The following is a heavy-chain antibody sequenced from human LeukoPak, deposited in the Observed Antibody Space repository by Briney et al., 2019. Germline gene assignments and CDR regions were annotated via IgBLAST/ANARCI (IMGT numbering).Heavy chain of an antibody. Sequence: PSETLSLTCTVSGGSVSSGSYYWSWIRQPPGKGLEWIGYIYYSGSTNYNPSLKSRVTISVDTSKNQFSLKLSSVTAADTAVYYCATQRGIVVVPGDVAYYFDYWGQGTLVTVSS. CDR2: IYYSGST. CDR3: ATQRGIVVVPGDVAYYFDY. D-gene: IGHD2-2*01. V-gene: IGHV4-61*01. J-gene: IGHJ4*02. CDR1: GGSVSSGSYY.